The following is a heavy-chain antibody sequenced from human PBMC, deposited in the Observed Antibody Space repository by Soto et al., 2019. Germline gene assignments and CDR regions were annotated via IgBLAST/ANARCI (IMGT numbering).Heavy chain of an antibody. Sequence: GASVKVSCKASGYTVTSYATHGLRQPPGQRLEWMGWINAVNGNTKYSQKFQARATITRYTAASTACMDLRCLRSEHTALYYWATDSSRVVVAAASNNWFDRWGKGTMVTV. D-gene: IGHD2-15*01. J-gene: IGHJ5*02. CDR3: ATDSSRVVVAAASNNWFDR. CDR1: GYTVTSYA. V-gene: IGHV1-3*01. CDR2: INAVNGNT.